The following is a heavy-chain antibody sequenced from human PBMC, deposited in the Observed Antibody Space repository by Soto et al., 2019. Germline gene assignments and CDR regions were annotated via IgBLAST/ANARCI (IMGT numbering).Heavy chain of an antibody. CDR2: INHSGST. CDR3: AREPIVVVPAAIRLGYYHYCMDV. Sequence: SETLSLTCAVYGGSFSGYYWSWIRQPPGKGLEWIGEINHSGSTNYNPSLTSRVTISVDTSKNQFSLKLSSVTAADTAVYYCAREPIVVVPAAIRLGYYHYCMDVWGQGTTVTVSS. CDR1: GGSFSGYY. D-gene: IGHD2-2*01. J-gene: IGHJ6*02. V-gene: IGHV4-34*01.